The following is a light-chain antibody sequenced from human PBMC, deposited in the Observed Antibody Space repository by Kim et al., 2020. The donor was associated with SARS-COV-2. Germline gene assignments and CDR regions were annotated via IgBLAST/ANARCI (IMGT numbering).Light chain of an antibody. Sequence: SLSPGERATLSLRASQSVSRSYLAWYQQKPGQAPRLLIYGASSRATGIPDRFSGSGSGTDFTLTIIRLEPEDFAVYYCQQYGSSYTFGQGTKLEIK. CDR2: GAS. CDR1: QSVSRSY. V-gene: IGKV3-20*01. CDR3: QQYGSSYT. J-gene: IGKJ2*01.